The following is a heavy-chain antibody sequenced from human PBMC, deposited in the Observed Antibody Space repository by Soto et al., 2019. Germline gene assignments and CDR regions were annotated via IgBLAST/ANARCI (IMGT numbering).Heavy chain of an antibody. CDR3: AKYGDVGYFDPHTPEQGVDYFDY. CDR2: IYWDDDK. J-gene: IGHJ4*02. Sequence: QITLKESGPTLVKPTQTLTLTCTFSGFSLSTSGVGVGWIRQPPGKALEWLALIYWDDDKRYSPSLKSRLTITKDTSKNQVVLTMTNMDPVDTATYYCAKYGDVGYFDPHTPEQGVDYFDYWGQGTLVTVSS. CDR1: GFSLSTSGVG. D-gene: IGHD3-9*01. V-gene: IGHV2-5*02.